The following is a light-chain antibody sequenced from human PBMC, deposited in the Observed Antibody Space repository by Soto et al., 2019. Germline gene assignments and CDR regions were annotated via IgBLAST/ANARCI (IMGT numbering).Light chain of an antibody. Sequence: QSALTQPASVSGSPGQSITISCTGTSSDLGANNYVSWYQQHPDKPPKLIIYEVSHRPSGVSSRFSGSKSGNTASLAISGLQAEDEADYYCSSYTSSTTLVFGGGTKVTVL. CDR2: EVS. J-gene: IGLJ3*02. CDR1: SSDLGANNY. CDR3: SSYTSSTTLV. V-gene: IGLV2-14*01.